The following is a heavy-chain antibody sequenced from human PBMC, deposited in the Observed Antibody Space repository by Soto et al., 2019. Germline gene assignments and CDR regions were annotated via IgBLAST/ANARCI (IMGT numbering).Heavy chain of an antibody. CDR1: DGSFSGYY. Sequence: SETLSLTCAVYDGSFSGYYWTWIRQPPGKGLEWIGELNHSGSTNYNPSLKSRVTISVDTSKSQFSLKLASVTAADTAVYYCARGQGLNYYYGMDVWGQGTTVT. V-gene: IGHV4-34*01. J-gene: IGHJ6*02. CDR2: LNHSGST. CDR3: ARGQGLNYYYGMDV.